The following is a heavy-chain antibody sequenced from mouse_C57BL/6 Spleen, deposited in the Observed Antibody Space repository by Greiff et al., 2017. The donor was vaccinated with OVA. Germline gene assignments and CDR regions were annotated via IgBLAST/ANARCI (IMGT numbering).Heavy chain of an antibody. Sequence: QVQLQQPGAELVKPGASVKLSCKASGYTFTSYWMQWVKQRPGQGLEWIGEIDPSDSYTNYNQKFKGKATLTVETSSSTAYMQLSSLTSEDSAVYYCACNYGAYWGQGTLVTVSA. CDR3: ACNYGAY. V-gene: IGHV1-50*01. CDR2: IDPSDSYT. D-gene: IGHD2-1*01. CDR1: GYTFTSYW. J-gene: IGHJ3*01.